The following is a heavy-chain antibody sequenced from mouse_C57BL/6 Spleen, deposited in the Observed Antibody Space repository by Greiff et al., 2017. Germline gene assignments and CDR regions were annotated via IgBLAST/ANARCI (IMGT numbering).Heavy chain of an antibody. J-gene: IGHJ2*01. CDR1: GYSITSGYY. Sequence: ESGPGLVKPSQSLSLTCSVTGYSITSGYYWNWIRQFPGNKLEWMGYISYDGSNNYNPSLKNRISITRDTSKNQFFLKLNSVTTEDTATYYCARIYYYGSSYRYFDYWGQGTTLTVSS. CDR2: ISYDGSN. CDR3: ARIYYYGSSYRYFDY. D-gene: IGHD1-1*01. V-gene: IGHV3-6*01.